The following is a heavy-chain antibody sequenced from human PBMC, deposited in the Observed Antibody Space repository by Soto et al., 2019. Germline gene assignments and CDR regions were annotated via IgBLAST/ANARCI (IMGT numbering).Heavy chain of an antibody. CDR3: ARIRDAVYDILTRYEYYYCGTEV. D-gene: IGHD3-9*01. CDR2: IFSNDEK. V-gene: IGHV2-26*01. CDR1: GFSLSNARMG. Sequence: SGPTLVDPTETLTLTCTVSGFSLSNARMGVSWIRQPPGKSLEWLAHIFSNDEKSYSTSLKSRLTISKDTSKSQVVLTMTKMDPVATAPYYCARIRDAVYDILTRYEYYYCGTEVWGNGKPVSVSS. J-gene: IGHJ6*04.